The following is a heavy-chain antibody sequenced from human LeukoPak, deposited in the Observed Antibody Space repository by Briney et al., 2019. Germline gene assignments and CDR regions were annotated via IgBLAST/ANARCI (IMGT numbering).Heavy chain of an antibody. CDR1: GFTVSSNY. CDR3: ASALSSSWYILAY. D-gene: IGHD6-13*01. CDR2: IYSGGST. Sequence: QPGGSLRLSCAASGFTVSSNYMSWVRQAPGKGLEWVSVIYSGGSTYYADSVKGRFTISRDNSKNTLYLQMNSLRAEDTAVYYCASALSSSWYILAYWGQGTLVTVSS. J-gene: IGHJ4*02. V-gene: IGHV3-66*01.